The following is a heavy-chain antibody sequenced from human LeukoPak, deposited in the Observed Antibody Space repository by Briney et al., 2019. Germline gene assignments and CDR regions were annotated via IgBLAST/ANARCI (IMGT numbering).Heavy chain of an antibody. CDR1: GYTFTSYG. CDR2: ISAYNGNT. Sequence: ASVKVSCKASGYTFTSYGISWVRQAPGQGLEWMGWISAYNGNTNYAQKLQGRVTMTTDTSTSTAYMELRSLRSDDTAVYYCASHSGSPYYYYGMDAWGQGTTVTVSS. J-gene: IGHJ6*02. D-gene: IGHD1-26*01. V-gene: IGHV1-18*01. CDR3: ASHSGSPYYYYGMDA.